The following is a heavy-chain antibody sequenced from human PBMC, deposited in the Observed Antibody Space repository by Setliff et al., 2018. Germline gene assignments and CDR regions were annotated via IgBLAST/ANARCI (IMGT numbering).Heavy chain of an antibody. Sequence: KTSETLSLTCAVSGYSISSGYYWGWIRQPPGKGLEWIGSIDHSGSTHYNPSLKSRVTMTTDTSTSTAYMELRSLRSDDTAVYYCARDQGQYWGQGTLVTVSS. CDR3: ARDQGQY. CDR1: GYSISSGYY. CDR2: IDHSGST. V-gene: IGHV4-38-2*02. J-gene: IGHJ4*02.